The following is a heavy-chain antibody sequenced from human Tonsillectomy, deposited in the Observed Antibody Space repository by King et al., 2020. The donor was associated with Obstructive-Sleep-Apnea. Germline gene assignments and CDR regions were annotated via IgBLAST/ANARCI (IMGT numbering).Heavy chain of an antibody. Sequence: MQLQESGPGLVKPSETLSLTCTVSGGSITSSSYYWGWIRQPPGKGLEWIGSIYYGGRTKYNPSFESRVTVSIDTSKNQFSLNLNSVNAADTAVYYCVRGGDSGDYSYWYFALWGRGTLVTVSS. CDR2: IYYGGRT. CDR3: VRGGDSGDYSYWYFAL. J-gene: IGHJ2*01. CDR1: GGSITSSSYY. D-gene: IGHD3-22*01. V-gene: IGHV4-39*07.